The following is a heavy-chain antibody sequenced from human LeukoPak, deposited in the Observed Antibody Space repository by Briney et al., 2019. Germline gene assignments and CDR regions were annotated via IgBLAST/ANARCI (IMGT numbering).Heavy chain of an antibody. V-gene: IGHV3-23*01. CDR1: GFTFTTFA. Sequence: SGGSLRLSCAASGFTFTTFAMNWVRQAPGKGPEWVSGISGSGDSTYYADSVKGRFTISRDNPKNTLYLHMHSLRADDTAVYYCAREEEMATNTDYWGQGTLVTVSS. J-gene: IGHJ4*02. CDR2: ISGSGDST. CDR3: AREEEMATNTDY. D-gene: IGHD5-24*01.